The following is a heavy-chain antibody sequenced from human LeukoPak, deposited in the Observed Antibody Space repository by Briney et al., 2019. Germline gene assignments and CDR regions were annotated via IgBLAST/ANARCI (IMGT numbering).Heavy chain of an antibody. CDR2: IHWNGDTT. D-gene: IGHD3-9*01. CDR1: GYTIDDYG. V-gene: IGHV3-20*04. J-gene: IGHJ6*03. Sequence: GGSLRLSSTAYGYTIDDYGMNWVRQAQVKGLEWISGIHWNGDTTNYAASVEGRFTIARDNAKNSLYLQMNSLRAEDTALYYCARGLRYYYYYYMDVWGKGTTVTVSS. CDR3: ARGLRYYYYYYMDV.